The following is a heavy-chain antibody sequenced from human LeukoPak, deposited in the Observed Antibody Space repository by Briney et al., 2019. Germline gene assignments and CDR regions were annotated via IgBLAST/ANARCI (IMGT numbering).Heavy chain of an antibody. CDR2: ISGDGGST. CDR3: AKAGRGIFGVVSYYYYYYMDV. CDR1: GFTFDDYA. J-gene: IGHJ6*03. V-gene: IGHV3-43*02. Sequence: GGSLRLSCAASGFTFDDYALHWVRQAPGKGLKWVSLISGDGGSTYYADSVKGRFTISRDNSKNSLYLQMNSLRTEDTALYYCAKAGRGIFGVVSYYYYYYMDVWGKGTTVTVSS. D-gene: IGHD3-3*01.